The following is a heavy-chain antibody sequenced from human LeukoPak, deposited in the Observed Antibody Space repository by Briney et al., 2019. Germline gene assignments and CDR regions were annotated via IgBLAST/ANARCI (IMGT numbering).Heavy chain of an antibody. V-gene: IGHV3-15*01. Sequence: GRSLRLSCAASGFTFSNHGMHWVRQGPGKGLEWVGRIKSKTDGGTTDYAAPVKGRFTISRDDSENTLYLQMSSLKPEDTAVYYCMTSATVVTGYWGQGTLVTVSS. CDR2: IKSKTDGGTT. CDR3: MTSATVVTGY. CDR1: GFTFSNHG. D-gene: IGHD4-23*01. J-gene: IGHJ4*02.